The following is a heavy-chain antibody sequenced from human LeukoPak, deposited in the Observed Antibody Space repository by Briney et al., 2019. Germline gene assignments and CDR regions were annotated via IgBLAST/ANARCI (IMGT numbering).Heavy chain of an antibody. CDR2: ISHSGST. Sequence: SETLSLTCDVYGGSFSGYYWSWIRQPPGKGLEWIGEISHSGSTNYNPSLKSRVTISVDTSKNQFSLKLSSVTAADTAVYYCARGLYGEDYWGQGTLVTVSS. D-gene: IGHD3-10*01. J-gene: IGHJ4*02. CDR1: GGSFSGYY. CDR3: ARGLYGEDY. V-gene: IGHV4-34*01.